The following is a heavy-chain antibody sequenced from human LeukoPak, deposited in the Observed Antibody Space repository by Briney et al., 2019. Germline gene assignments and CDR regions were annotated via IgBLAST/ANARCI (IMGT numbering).Heavy chain of an antibody. Sequence: TSETLSLTCTVSGGSMSSYFWSWIRQPAGKGLEWIGRIYTSGNTNYNPSLTSRVTMSVDTSKNQFSLKLSSVTAADTAVYYCAMNNWGLDYWGQGTLVTVSS. V-gene: IGHV4-4*07. J-gene: IGHJ4*02. D-gene: IGHD7-27*01. CDR3: AMNNWGLDY. CDR1: GGSMSSYF. CDR2: IYTSGNT.